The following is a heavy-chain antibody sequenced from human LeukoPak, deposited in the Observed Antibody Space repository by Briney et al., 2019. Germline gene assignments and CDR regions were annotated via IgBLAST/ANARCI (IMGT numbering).Heavy chain of an antibody. D-gene: IGHD3-10*01. J-gene: IGHJ6*03. CDR3: ASGSNPMVRGVSYYYYYMDV. CDR1: GGSFSGYY. V-gene: IGHV4-34*01. Sequence: SETLSLTCAVYGGSFSGYYWSWIRQPPGKGLEWIGEINHSGSTNYNPSLKGQVTISVDTSMNQFSLKLSSVTAADTAVYYCASGSNPMVRGVSYYYYYMDVWGKGTTVTVSS. CDR2: INHSGST.